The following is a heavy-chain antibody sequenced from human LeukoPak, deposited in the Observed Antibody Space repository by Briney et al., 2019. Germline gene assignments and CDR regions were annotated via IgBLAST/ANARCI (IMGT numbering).Heavy chain of an antibody. Sequence: GGSLRLSCAASGFNFDDYAMHWVRPAPGKGLECVSGISWNSGSIGYADSVKGRFTISRDNAKNSLYLQMNSLRAEDTALYYCAKGRGRRELDWFDPWGQGTLVTVSS. CDR3: AKGRGRRELDWFDP. CDR2: ISWNSGSI. CDR1: GFNFDDYA. J-gene: IGHJ5*02. V-gene: IGHV3-9*01. D-gene: IGHD1-26*01.